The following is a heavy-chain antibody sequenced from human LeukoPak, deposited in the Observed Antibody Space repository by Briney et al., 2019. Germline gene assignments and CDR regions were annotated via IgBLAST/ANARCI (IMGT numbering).Heavy chain of an antibody. CDR1: GGSFSGYY. CDR3: ARVVYYYYYYMDV. Sequence: SETLSLTCAVYGGSFSGYYWSWIRQPPGKGLEWIGEIIHSGSTNYNPSLKSRVTISVDTSKNQFSLKLSSVTAADTAVYYCARVVYYYYYYMDVWGKGTTVTVSS. D-gene: IGHD2-2*01. V-gene: IGHV4-34*12. CDR2: IIHSGST. J-gene: IGHJ6*03.